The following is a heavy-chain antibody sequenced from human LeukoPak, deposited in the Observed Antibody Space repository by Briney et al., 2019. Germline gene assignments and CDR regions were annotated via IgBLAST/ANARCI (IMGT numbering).Heavy chain of an antibody. Sequence: QSGGSLRLSCAASGFTFSSYWMSWVRQAPGKGLEWVANIKQDGSEKYYVDSVKGRFTISRDNAKNSLYLQMNSLRVEDTAVYYCARFLLYHIDTYSGSYPADYWGQGTLVTVSS. V-gene: IGHV3-7*01. D-gene: IGHD1-26*01. J-gene: IGHJ4*02. CDR3: ARFLLYHIDTYSGSYPADY. CDR1: GFTFSSYW. CDR2: IKQDGSEK.